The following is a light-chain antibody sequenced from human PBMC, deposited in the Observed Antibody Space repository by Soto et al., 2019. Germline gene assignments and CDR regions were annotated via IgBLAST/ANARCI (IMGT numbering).Light chain of an antibody. CDR2: GPS. Sequence: EIVLTQSPGTLSLSPGEGATLSCRASQSISSTFLAWYQHKPGQAPRVLIYGPSRRAAGIPDRFSGSGSGTDFILTISRLEPEDFAVYYCQQYDSSWTFGQGTKVEVK. CDR3: QQYDSSWT. J-gene: IGKJ1*01. V-gene: IGKV3-20*01. CDR1: QSISSTF.